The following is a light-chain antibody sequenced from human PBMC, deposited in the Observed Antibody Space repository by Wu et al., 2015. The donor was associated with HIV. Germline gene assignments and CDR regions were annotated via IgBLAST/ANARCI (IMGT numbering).Light chain of an antibody. J-gene: IGKJ4*01. V-gene: IGKV3-15*01. CDR1: QSVDDSH. Sequence: EIEMTQFPATLSVSPGERATLSCRASQSVDDSHLAWHQQKVGQAPRLLIYGASIRATGIPARFGGSASGTEFTLTISSVQSEDFAVYYCQQYENWPLTFGPGTKVEIK. CDR2: GAS. CDR3: QQYENWPLT.